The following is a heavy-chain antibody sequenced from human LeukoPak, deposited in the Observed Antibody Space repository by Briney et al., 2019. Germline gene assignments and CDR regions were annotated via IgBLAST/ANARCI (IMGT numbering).Heavy chain of an antibody. CDR1: GFTFNSYA. V-gene: IGHV3-23*01. D-gene: IGHD3-22*01. J-gene: IGHJ4*02. Sequence: GGSLSLSCAASGFTFNSYAMSWVRQAPGKGLEWVSTINVSGDNTYYADSVKGRFTISRDNSKSTLYLQVSSLTAEDTAVYYCARESRESKLANYFYDSSGFSNIDYWGQGTLVTVSS. CDR2: INVSGDNT. CDR3: ARESRESKLANYFYDSSGFSNIDY.